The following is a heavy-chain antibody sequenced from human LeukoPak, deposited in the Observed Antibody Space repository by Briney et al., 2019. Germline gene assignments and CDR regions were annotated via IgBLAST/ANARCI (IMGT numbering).Heavy chain of an antibody. Sequence: ASVKVSCKASGYTFTSYAMNWVRQAPGQGLEWMGRININTGKPTYAQAFTGRFVFSFDTSVSTAYLQISSLQTEDTAMYYCARAYYDYVWGNLRLGYWGQGTLVTVSP. CDR1: GYTFTSYA. CDR3: ARAYYDYVWGNLRLGY. J-gene: IGHJ4*02. V-gene: IGHV7-4-1*02. D-gene: IGHD3-16*01. CDR2: ININTGKP.